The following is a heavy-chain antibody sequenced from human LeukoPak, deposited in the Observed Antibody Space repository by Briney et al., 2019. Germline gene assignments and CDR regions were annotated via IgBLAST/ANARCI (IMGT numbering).Heavy chain of an antibody. Sequence: KSSETLSLTCTVSGGSISSGDYYWSWIRQPPGKGLEWIGYIYYSGSTYYNPSLKSRVTISVDTSKNQFSLKLSSVTAADTAVYYCARGDLTGKFDYWGQGTLVTVSS. CDR1: GGSISSGDYY. D-gene: IGHD1-20*01. J-gene: IGHJ4*02. V-gene: IGHV4-30-4*01. CDR2: IYYSGST. CDR3: ARGDLTGKFDY.